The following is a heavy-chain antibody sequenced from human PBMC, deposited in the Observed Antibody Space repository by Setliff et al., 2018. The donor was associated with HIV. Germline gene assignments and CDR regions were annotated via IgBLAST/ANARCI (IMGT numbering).Heavy chain of an antibody. CDR3: ARSQLIPRDTTSYFDF. D-gene: IGHD5-18*01. J-gene: IGHJ4*02. CDR2: ISGDNSTI. V-gene: IGHV3-48*01. CDR1: GVIFSIYS. Sequence: GGSLRLSCAASGVIFSIYSTNWVRQAPGKGLEWLSYISGDNSTIYYAESVKGRFTISRDNAKYSLYLHMNSLRAEDTAVYYCARSQLIPRDTTSYFDFWGPGTLVTVSS.